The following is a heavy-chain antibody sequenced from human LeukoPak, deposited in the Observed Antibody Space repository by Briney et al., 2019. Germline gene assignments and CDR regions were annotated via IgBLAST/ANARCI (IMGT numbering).Heavy chain of an antibody. V-gene: IGHV4-59*01. J-gene: IGHJ4*02. Sequence: PSETLSLTYTVSGGSISSYYWSWIRQPPGKGLEWIGYIYYSGSTNYNPSLKSRVTISVDTSKNQFSLKLSSVTAADTAVYYCARGGTYYYGSGSHDYWGQGTLVTVSS. CDR3: ARGGTYYYGSGSHDY. D-gene: IGHD3-10*01. CDR1: GGSISSYY. CDR2: IYYSGST.